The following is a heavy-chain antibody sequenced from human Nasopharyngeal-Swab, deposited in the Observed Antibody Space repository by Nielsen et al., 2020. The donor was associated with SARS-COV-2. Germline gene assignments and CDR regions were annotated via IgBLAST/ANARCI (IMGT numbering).Heavy chain of an antibody. V-gene: IGHV3-23*01. Sequence: GESLKISCAASGFSGFTFSSYDMTWVRQAPGKGLEWVSTIDAGGGNTWYADSVKGRFTISRDNSKSTLYLQMNSLRADDTALYYCADPPFSEYWGQGTLVTVSS. CDR2: IDAGGGNT. J-gene: IGHJ4*02. CDR3: ADPPFSEY. CDR1: GFSGFTFSSYD.